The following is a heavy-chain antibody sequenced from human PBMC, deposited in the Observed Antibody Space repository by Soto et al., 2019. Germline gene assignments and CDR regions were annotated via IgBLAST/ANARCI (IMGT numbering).Heavy chain of an antibody. V-gene: IGHV4-4*07. CDR1: GGSIISYY. CDR3: AREAGDDYGDFDDY. J-gene: IGHJ4*02. D-gene: IGHD4-17*01. CDR2: IYSTGTT. Sequence: QVQLQESGPGLVKPSETLSLTCTVSGGSIISYYWSWLRQPAGKGLEWIGRIYSTGTTTYNPALKSRVTMSVDRSKNQFSLKLTPVTAADTAVYYCAREAGDDYGDFDDYWGQGTQVTVSS.